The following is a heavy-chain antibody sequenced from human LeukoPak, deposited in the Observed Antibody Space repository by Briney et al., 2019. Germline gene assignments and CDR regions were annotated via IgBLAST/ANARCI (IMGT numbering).Heavy chain of an antibody. CDR1: GGSMTSGSHY. CDR3: ARRLGDPFYHMDV. V-gene: IGHV4-39*02. J-gene: IGHJ6*03. D-gene: IGHD3-10*01. CDR2: IYYSGST. Sequence: PSETLSLTCSVSGGSMTSGSHYWGWVRQPPGKGLEWIGNIYYSGSTYYNPSLKSRVAIFIDTSKNHFSLALTSVTAADAGVYYCARRLGDPFYHMDVWGRGTTVTVSS.